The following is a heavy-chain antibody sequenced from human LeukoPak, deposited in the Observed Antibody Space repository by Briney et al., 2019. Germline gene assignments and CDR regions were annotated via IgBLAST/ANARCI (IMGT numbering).Heavy chain of an antibody. D-gene: IGHD3-9*01. CDR3: ARAKPHYDILTGYLYYTDV. V-gene: IGHV1-2*06. CDR1: GYTFTGYY. CDR2: INPNSGGT. Sequence: ASVKVSCKASGYTFTGYYMHWVRQAPGQGLEWMGRINPNSGGTNYAQKFQGRVTMTRDTSISTAYMELSRLRSDDTAVYYCARAKPHYDILTGYLYYTDVWGKGTTVTVSS. J-gene: IGHJ6*03.